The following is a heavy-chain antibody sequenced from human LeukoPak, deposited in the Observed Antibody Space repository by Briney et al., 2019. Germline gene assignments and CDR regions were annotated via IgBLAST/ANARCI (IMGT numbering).Heavy chain of an antibody. CDR1: GYTFTNYA. CDR3: ARASDYYETNGYYRGDAYDV. CDR2: ISAYNGNT. J-gene: IGHJ3*01. Sequence: GASVKVSCKASGYTFTNYAITWVRQAPGQGLEWMGWISAYNGNTNSAQNFQDRVTMTTDTSTSTVSMELRSLRPDDTAVYYCARASDYYETNGYYRGDAYDVWGQGTVVTVSS. D-gene: IGHD3-22*01. V-gene: IGHV1-18*04.